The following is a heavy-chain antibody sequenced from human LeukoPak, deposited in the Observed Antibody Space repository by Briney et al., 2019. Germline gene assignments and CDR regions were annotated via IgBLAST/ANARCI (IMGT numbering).Heavy chain of an antibody. D-gene: IGHD4-11*01. CDR2: INPNSGGT. Sequence: ASVKVSCKASGYSFTGYYMHWVRQAPGQGLEWMGWINPNSGGTNYAQKFQGRVTMTRDTSISTAYLELNRLTSDDTAVYYCARLSSSSNYYYYYYMDVWGKGTTVTVSS. CDR1: GYSFTGYY. CDR3: ARLSSSSNYYYYYYMDV. J-gene: IGHJ6*03. V-gene: IGHV1-2*02.